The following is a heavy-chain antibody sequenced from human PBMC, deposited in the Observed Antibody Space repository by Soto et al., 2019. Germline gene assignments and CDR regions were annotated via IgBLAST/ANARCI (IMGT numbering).Heavy chain of an antibody. V-gene: IGHV4-31*03. Sequence: TLSLTGTVSGGSISSGGYYWSWIRQHPGRGLAWIGFIYYSGSTYYNPSLKSRVTISLDTSNNQVSLKLSLVTADAKSVYYCGWGRAGCCWSGRSDDWFDPWGQGTLVTVSS. J-gene: IGHJ5*02. CDR2: IYYSGST. CDR3: GWGRAGCCWSGRSDDWFDP. D-gene: IGHD3-3*01. CDR1: GGSISSGGYY.